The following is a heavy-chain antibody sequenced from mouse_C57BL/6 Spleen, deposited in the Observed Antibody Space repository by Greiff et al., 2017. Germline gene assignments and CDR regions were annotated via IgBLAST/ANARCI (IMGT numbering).Heavy chain of an antibody. CDR2: IYPGDGDT. J-gene: IGHJ1*03. CDR3: ASYYYGSSLWYFDV. Sequence: VQLQQSGPELVKPGASVKISCKASGYAFSSSWMNWVKQRPGKGLEWIGRIYPGDGDTNYNGKFKGKATLTADKSSSTAYMQLSSRTSEDSAVYFCASYYYGSSLWYFDVWGTGTTVTVSS. CDR1: GYAFSSSW. V-gene: IGHV1-82*01. D-gene: IGHD1-1*01.